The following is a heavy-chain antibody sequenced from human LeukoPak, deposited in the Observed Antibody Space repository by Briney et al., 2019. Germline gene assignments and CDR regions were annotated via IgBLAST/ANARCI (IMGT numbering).Heavy chain of an antibody. V-gene: IGHV4-59*08. J-gene: IGHJ3*01. CDR1: DDSLVSYY. CDR2: THVCGNF. CDR3: ARQGRHLWVGDAHDYAFDV. Sequence: SGTLSLTCSLSDDSLVSYYWRWIRQPPGKGLEWVGYTHVCGNFSYNPSLRRRATVSVDTSKNQVSLELTSVTAADSAIYYCARQGRHLWVGDAHDYAFDVWGQGTAVTVSS. D-gene: IGHD3-10*01.